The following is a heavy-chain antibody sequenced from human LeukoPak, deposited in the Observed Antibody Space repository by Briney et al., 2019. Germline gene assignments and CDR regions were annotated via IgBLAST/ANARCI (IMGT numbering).Heavy chain of an antibody. CDR2: IWYDGSNK. CDR1: GFTFSSYG. V-gene: IGHV3-33*01. D-gene: IGHD4-11*01. CDR3: AREYSTSRFDP. J-gene: IGHJ5*02. Sequence: PGGSLRLSCAASGFTFSSYGMHWVRQAPGKGLEWVAVIWYDGSNKYYADSVKGRFTISRDNSKNTLYLQMNSLRAEDTAVYYCAREYSTSRFDPWGQGTLVTVSS.